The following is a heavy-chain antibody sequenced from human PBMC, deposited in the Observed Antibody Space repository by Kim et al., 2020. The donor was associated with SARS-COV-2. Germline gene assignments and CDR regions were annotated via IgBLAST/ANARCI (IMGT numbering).Heavy chain of an antibody. CDR2: INTNTGNP. CDR1: GYTFTSYA. D-gene: IGHD6-13*01. J-gene: IGHJ5*02. V-gene: IGHV7-4-1*02. CDR3: ARGIAAARRGSYWFDP. Sequence: ASVKVSCKASGYTFTSYAMNWVRQAPGQGLEWMGWINTNTGNPTYAQGFTGRFVFSLDTSVSTAYLQISSLKAEDTAVYYCARGIAAARRGSYWFDPWGQGTLVTVSS.